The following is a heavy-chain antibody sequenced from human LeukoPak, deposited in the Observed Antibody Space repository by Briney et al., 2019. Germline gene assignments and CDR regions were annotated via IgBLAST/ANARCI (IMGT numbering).Heavy chain of an antibody. CDR3: ARVGFCSGGTCFKYFQL. D-gene: IGHD2-15*01. Sequence: GGSLRLSCAASGFTFSSYSMNWVRQAPGKGLEWVSYISSSSRSIYYADSVKGRFTISRDNANNSLSLQMNSLRDEDTAVYYCARVGFCSGGTCFKYFQLWGQGTLVTVSS. V-gene: IGHV3-48*02. CDR1: GFTFSSYS. CDR2: ISSSSRSI. J-gene: IGHJ1*01.